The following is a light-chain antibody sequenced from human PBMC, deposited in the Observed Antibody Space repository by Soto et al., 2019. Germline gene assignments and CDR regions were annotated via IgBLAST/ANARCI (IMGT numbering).Light chain of an antibody. CDR1: SSDVGRYDR. J-gene: IGLJ1*01. CDR3: SSYTSSSRYI. Sequence: QSVLTQPPSVSGSPGQSVTISCTGTSSDVGRYDRVSWYQQSPGTAPKLIIYEVTNRPSGVPDRFSGSKSGNTASLTISGLQAEDEADFYCSSYTSSSRYIFGTGTKDTVL. CDR2: EVT. V-gene: IGLV2-18*02.